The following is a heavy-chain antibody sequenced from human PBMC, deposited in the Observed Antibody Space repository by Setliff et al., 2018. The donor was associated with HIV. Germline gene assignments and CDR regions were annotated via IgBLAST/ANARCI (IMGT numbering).Heavy chain of an antibody. CDR3: ARNFGLSPSGKYYYYYGMDI. D-gene: IGHD3-10*01. CDR1: GGSISSDY. V-gene: IGHV4-59*01. J-gene: IGHJ6*02. Sequence: SETLSLTCTVSGGSISSDYWSWIRQPPGKGLEWIGYIYYSGSTNYNPSLKSRVTISVAYMELRGLRSDDTAVYYCARNFGLSPSGKYYYYYGMDIWGQGTTVTVSS. CDR2: IYYSGST.